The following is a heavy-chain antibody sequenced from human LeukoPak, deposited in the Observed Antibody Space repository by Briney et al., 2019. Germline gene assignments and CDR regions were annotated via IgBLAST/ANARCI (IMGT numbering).Heavy chain of an antibody. Sequence: GGSLRLSCTASGFTFGDYAMSWVRQAPGKGLEWVGFIRSKAYGGTTEYAASVKGRFTISRDDSKNTLYLQMNSLRADDTAVYYCAKDIYLRSGTAFDYWGQGTLVTVSS. D-gene: IGHD2-15*01. CDR3: AKDIYLRSGTAFDY. V-gene: IGHV3-49*04. J-gene: IGHJ4*02. CDR2: IRSKAYGGTT. CDR1: GFTFGDYA.